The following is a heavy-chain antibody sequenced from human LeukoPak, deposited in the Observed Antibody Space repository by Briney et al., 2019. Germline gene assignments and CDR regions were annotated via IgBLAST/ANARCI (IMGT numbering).Heavy chain of an antibody. J-gene: IGHJ4*02. V-gene: IGHV4-59*01. CDR1: GGSISNYY. Sequence: SETLSLTCTVTGGSISNYYWSWLRQPPGKGLEWIGYIYYSGTTNYNPSLKSRVTISVDTSKNQFSLKLNSVTAADTAVYYCARGVYIAAAQYGYWGQGTLVTVSS. CDR3: ARGVYIAAAQYGY. D-gene: IGHD6-13*01. CDR2: IYYSGTT.